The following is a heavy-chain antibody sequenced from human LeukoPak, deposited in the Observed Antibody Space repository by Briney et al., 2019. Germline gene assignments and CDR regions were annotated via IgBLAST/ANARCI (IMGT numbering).Heavy chain of an antibody. CDR1: GGTFSSYA. D-gene: IGHD3-22*01. CDR2: IIPIFGTA. Sequence: SVKVSCKASGGTFSSYAISWVRQAPGQGLEWMGGIIPIFGTANYAQKFQGRVTITTDESTSTAYMELSSLRSEDTAVYYCARGYYYDSSGYPLWDYWGQGTLVTVSS. CDR3: ARGYYYDSSGYPLWDY. J-gene: IGHJ4*02. V-gene: IGHV1-69*05.